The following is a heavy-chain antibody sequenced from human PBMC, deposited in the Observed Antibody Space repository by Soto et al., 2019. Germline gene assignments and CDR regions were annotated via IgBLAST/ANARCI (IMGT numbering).Heavy chain of an antibody. Sequence: EVQLLESGGGLVQPGGSLRLSCAASGFTLGTYVMSWVRQAPGKGLEWVSGIDSGGGGTYYAESVKGRFTISRDNSKNTLSLQMNGLRAEDTAVFYCAKGPEQLVHGVFDYWGQGTLVNVSS. CDR1: GFTLGTYV. V-gene: IGHV3-23*01. D-gene: IGHD6-6*01. CDR2: IDSGGGGT. J-gene: IGHJ4*02. CDR3: AKGPEQLVHGVFDY.